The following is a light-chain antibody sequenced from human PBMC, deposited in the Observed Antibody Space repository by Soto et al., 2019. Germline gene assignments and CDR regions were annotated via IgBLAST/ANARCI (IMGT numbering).Light chain of an antibody. Sequence: EIVLTQSPGTLSLSPGERATLSCRASQSVSNNYLAWYQQKPGQAPRHLIYGASNRATGIPDRFSGSGSGTVFTLTISRLEPEDFAVYYCQQYGSSGTFGQGTKVEIK. CDR2: GAS. CDR3: QQYGSSGT. V-gene: IGKV3-20*01. J-gene: IGKJ1*01. CDR1: QSVSNNY.